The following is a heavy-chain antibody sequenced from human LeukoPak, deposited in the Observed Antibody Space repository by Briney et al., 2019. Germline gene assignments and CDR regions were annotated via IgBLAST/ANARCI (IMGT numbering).Heavy chain of an antibody. CDR3: AKWGTIELGDAFDI. CDR2: IRYDGSNK. D-gene: IGHD3-9*01. J-gene: IGHJ3*02. V-gene: IGHV3-30*02. Sequence: PGGSLRLPCAASGFTFSSYGMHWVRQAPGKGLEWVAFIRYDGSNKYYADSVKGRFTISRDNSKNTLYLQMNSLRAEDTAVYYCAKWGTIELGDAFDIWGQGTMVTVSS. CDR1: GFTFSSYG.